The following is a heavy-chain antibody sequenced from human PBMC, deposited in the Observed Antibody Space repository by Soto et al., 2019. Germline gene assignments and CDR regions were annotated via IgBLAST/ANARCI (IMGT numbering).Heavy chain of an antibody. V-gene: IGHV4-30-2*01. J-gene: IGHJ4*02. Sequence: QLQLQESGSGLVKPSQTLSLTCAVSGGSISSGGYSWSWIRQTPGKGLEWIGYIYHSGSTYYNPSLKGRVTISVDRSKNQFSLKLSSVTAADTAVYYCAAGAIFGVVPLDYWGQGTLVTVSS. CDR1: GGSISSGGYS. CDR3: AAGAIFGVVPLDY. CDR2: IYHSGST. D-gene: IGHD3-3*01.